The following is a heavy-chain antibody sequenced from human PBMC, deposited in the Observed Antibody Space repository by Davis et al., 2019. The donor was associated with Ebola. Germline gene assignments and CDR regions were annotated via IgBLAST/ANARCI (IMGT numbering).Heavy chain of an antibody. CDR2: IDPSAGDT. Sequence: ASVKVSCKASGYIFTSYYIHWVRQAPGQGLEWMAIIDPSAGDTRYAQKFKVALTVTRDTSTSTVYMDLTSLKSEDTGLYYCARAPSDYYGMEVWGQGTTVTVSS. CDR3: ARAPSDYYGMEV. J-gene: IGHJ6*02. CDR1: GYIFTSYY. V-gene: IGHV1-46*01.